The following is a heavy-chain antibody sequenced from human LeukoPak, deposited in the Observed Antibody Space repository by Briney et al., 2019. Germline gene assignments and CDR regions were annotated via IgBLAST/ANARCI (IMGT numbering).Heavy chain of an antibody. J-gene: IGHJ6*03. V-gene: IGHV3-48*03. CDR2: ISSSGSTK. CDR3: ASAEESYYYYCYYMDV. CDR1: GFTFSSYE. Sequence: GGSLRLSCAASGFTFSSYEMSWVRQAPGKGLEWVSYISSSGSTKYYAASVKGRFTISRDNAKNSLYLQMNSLRADDTAVYYCASAEESYYYYCYYMDVGGEGTAVTVS.